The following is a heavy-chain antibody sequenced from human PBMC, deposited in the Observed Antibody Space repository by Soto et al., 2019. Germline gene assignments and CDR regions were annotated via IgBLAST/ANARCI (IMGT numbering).Heavy chain of an antibody. V-gene: IGHV4-38-2*02. Sequence: SETLSLTCTVSGYSISRGCYWGCIRQPPGKRLEWIGSMYPTGSTYYNPSIKSRVTMSVDTYNNEFSLKLTSVTAADTAVYHGVRDLNYGLYYFDDWGQGTLVTVSS. J-gene: IGHJ4*02. CDR2: MYPTGST. CDR3: VRDLNYGLYYFDD. D-gene: IGHD3-10*01. CDR1: GYSISRGCY.